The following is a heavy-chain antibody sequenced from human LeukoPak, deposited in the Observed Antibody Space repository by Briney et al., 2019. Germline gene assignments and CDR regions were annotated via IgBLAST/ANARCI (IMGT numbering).Heavy chain of an antibody. Sequence: GGSLRLSCAASGFTFSSYAMHWVRQAPGKGLEWVAVISYDGSNKYYADSVKGRFTISRDNSKNTLYLQMNSLRAEDTAVYYCARDTYIAVAGTNAVYYYYYGMDVWGQGTTVTVSS. CDR1: GFTFSSYA. CDR2: ISYDGSNK. D-gene: IGHD6-19*01. CDR3: ARDTYIAVAGTNAVYYYYYGMDV. V-gene: IGHV3-30*04. J-gene: IGHJ6*02.